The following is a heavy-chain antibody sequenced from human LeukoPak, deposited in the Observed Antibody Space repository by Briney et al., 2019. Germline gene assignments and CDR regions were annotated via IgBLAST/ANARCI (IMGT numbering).Heavy chain of an antibody. J-gene: IGHJ4*02. CDR2: ISVRSHYR. CDR3: VRLRRNSDGSGFYYYYDY. V-gene: IGHV3-21*01. Sequence: GRSLRLSCAASGYTFSDFSVNWVRQAPGKGLEWVSSISVRSHYRYCADSVRGRFSISRDDARNSLYLQMNSLRAEDTAVYYCVRLRRNSDGSGFYYYYDYWGQGTLVTVSS. CDR1: GYTFSDFS. D-gene: IGHD3-22*01.